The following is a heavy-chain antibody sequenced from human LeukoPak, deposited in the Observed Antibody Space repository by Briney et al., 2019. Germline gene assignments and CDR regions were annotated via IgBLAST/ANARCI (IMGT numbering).Heavy chain of an antibody. CDR1: GASISSGAYY. CDR2: IYYSGTT. CDR3: ARDRTAYSFDD. J-gene: IGHJ4*02. Sequence: SETLSLTCTVSGASISSGAYYWSWIRQHPGKGLEWIGYIYYSGTTYYNPSLKSRVSISVDSSKNQFSLKLSSVTAADTAVYFCARDRTAYSFDDWGQGTLVTVSS. V-gene: IGHV4-31*03.